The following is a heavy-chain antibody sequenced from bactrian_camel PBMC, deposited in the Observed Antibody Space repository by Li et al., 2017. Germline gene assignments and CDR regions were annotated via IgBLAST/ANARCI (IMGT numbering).Heavy chain of an antibody. CDR1: GYMATTTS. J-gene: IGHJ4*01. V-gene: IGHV3S53*01. CDR2: IDSDGTT. D-gene: IGHD5*01. CDR3: AADLSPTTWRFPIQDTKYNY. Sequence: HVQLVESGGGSVQAGGSLRLSCAASGYMATTTSMGWFRQAPGKKHEGVATIDSDGTTRYAASVKGRFTISQDNAKMTLYLQMNTLKPEDTAMYYCAADLSPTTWRFPIQDTKYNYWGQGTQVTVS.